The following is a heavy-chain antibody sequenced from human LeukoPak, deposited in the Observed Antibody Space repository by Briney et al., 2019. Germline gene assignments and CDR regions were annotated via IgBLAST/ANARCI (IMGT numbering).Heavy chain of an antibody. V-gene: IGHV3-23*01. CDR3: AKPGRTAAGLFDS. CDR2: FSVNGRDT. Sequence: GGSLRLSCAASGFTFKNYVLSWVRQAPGKGLEWVSGFSVNGRDTYYADFVKGRFTIARDIAKNTLYLQMNSLRAEDTATYYCAKPGRTAAGLFDSWGQGTLVTVSS. D-gene: IGHD6-13*01. CDR1: GFTFKNYV. J-gene: IGHJ4*02.